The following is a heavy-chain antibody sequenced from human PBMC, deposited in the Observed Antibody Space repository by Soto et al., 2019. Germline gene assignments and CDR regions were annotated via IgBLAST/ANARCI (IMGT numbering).Heavy chain of an antibody. CDR3: ARARGYSYGTNFDY. CDR2: IDTAGDT. J-gene: IGHJ4*02. Sequence: EVQLVESGGGLVQPGGSLRLSCAASGFTFSSYDMHWVRQATGKGLEWVSAIDTAGDTFYPGSVKGRFTISRENAKNSLYLQMNSLRGEDTSVYYCARARGYSYGTNFDYWGQGTLVTVSS. V-gene: IGHV3-13*01. D-gene: IGHD5-18*01. CDR1: GFTFSSYD.